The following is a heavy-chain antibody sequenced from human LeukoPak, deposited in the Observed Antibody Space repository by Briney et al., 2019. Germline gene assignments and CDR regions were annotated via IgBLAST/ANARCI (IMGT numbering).Heavy chain of an antibody. CDR3: ARDVSQEYSGYDPNWFDP. CDR1: GFTFSSYS. Sequence: GGSLRLSRAASGFTFSSYSMNWVRQAPGKGLEWVSSISSSSSYIHYADSVKGRFTISRDNAKNSLYLQMNSLRAEDTAVYYCARDVSQEYSGYDPNWFDPWGQGTLVTVSS. CDR2: ISSSSSYI. V-gene: IGHV3-21*01. D-gene: IGHD5-12*01. J-gene: IGHJ5*02.